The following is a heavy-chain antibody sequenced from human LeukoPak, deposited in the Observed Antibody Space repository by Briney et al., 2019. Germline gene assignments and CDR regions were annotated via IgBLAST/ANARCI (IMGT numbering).Heavy chain of an antibody. J-gene: IGHJ4*02. Sequence: GGSLRLSCAASGFTFSYYWMHWVRQAPGKGLEWVAGISYDGSNKYYADSVKGRFTISRDNPKNTLYLQMNSLRDEDTAVYDCAKVGDSSGYYPDYWGQGTLVTVSS. CDR1: GFTFSYYW. CDR3: AKVGDSSGYYPDY. D-gene: IGHD3-22*01. V-gene: IGHV3-30*18. CDR2: ISYDGSNK.